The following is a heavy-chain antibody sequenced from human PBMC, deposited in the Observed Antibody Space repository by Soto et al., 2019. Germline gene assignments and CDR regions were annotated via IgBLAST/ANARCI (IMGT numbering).Heavy chain of an antibody. J-gene: IGHJ4*02. Sequence: SETLSLTCTVSGGSISSCDYYWSWIRQPPGKGLEWIGYIYYSGSTYYNPSLKSRVTISVDTSKNQFSLKLSSVTAADTAVYYCASLLYYHSSGLDYWGQGTLVTVSS. D-gene: IGHD3-22*01. CDR3: ASLLYYHSSGLDY. CDR1: GGSISSCDYY. CDR2: IYYSGST. V-gene: IGHV4-30-4*01.